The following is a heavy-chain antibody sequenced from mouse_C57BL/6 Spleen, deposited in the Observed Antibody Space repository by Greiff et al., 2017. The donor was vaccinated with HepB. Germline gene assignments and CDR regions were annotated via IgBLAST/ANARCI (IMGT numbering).Heavy chain of an antibody. CDR1: GYSFPGYY. V-gene: IGHV1-43*01. J-gene: IGHJ2*01. CDR2: INPSTGGT. Sequence: EVKLVESGPELVKPGASVKISCKASGYSFPGYYMHWVKQSSEKSLEWIGEINPSTGGTSYNQKFKGKATLTVDKSSSTAYMQLKSLTSEDSAVYYCARSGLLDYWGQGTTLTVSS. D-gene: IGHD2-1*01. CDR3: ARSGLLDY.